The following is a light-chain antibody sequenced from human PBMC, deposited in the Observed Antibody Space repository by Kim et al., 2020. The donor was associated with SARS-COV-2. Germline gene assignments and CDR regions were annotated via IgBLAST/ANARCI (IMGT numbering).Light chain of an antibody. CDR3: YQYNNWSPLT. Sequence: EIVMTQSPATLSVSPGERATLSCRASQSVSSNFACCQQQPGQPPRLLIYDASTSTTGITARISGSGCGTAFTLIISSMQSADFAVYYCYQYNNWSPLTFGGGTKVDIK. CDR2: DAS. J-gene: IGKJ4*01. CDR1: QSVSSN. V-gene: IGKV3-15*01.